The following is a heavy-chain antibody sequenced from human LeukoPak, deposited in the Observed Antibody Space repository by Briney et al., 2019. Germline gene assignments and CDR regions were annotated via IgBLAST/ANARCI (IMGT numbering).Heavy chain of an antibody. J-gene: IGHJ4*02. CDR1: GGSVSSGSYY. D-gene: IGHD5-24*01. V-gene: IGHV4-61*01. CDR2: IYYSGST. CDR3: ARAEVEMDYFDY. Sequence: PSETLSLTCTVSGGSVSSGSYYWRWIRQPPGKGLEWIGYIYYSGSTNYNPSLKSRVTISVDTSKNQFSLKLSSVTAADTAVYYCARAEVEMDYFDYWGQGTLVTVSS.